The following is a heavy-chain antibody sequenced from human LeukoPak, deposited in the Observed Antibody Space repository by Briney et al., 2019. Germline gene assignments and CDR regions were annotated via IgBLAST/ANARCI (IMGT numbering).Heavy chain of an antibody. CDR2: TSGSGFTT. V-gene: IGHV3-23*01. D-gene: IGHD6-13*01. CDR3: TKIISASGTDY. J-gene: IGHJ4*02. Sequence: GGSLRLSCAASGFTFSDSGMSWVRQAPGKGLEWVSGTSGSGFTTYYADSVKGRFTISRDNSKNTLYLQMNSLRAEDTAIYYCTKIISASGTDYWGQGTLVTVSS. CDR1: GFTFSDSG.